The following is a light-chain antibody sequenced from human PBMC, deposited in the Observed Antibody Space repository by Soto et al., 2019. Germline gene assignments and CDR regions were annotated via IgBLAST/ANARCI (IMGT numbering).Light chain of an antibody. Sequence: EIVMTQSPATLSVSPGERATLSCRASQSVSSNLAWYQQKPGQAPRLLIYGASTRATGIPARFSGSGSGTEFTLTISSLQSEDFGVYYCQQYNNWPPGPWTFGQGTKVEIK. V-gene: IGKV3-15*01. J-gene: IGKJ1*01. CDR2: GAS. CDR3: QQYNNWPPGPWT. CDR1: QSVSSN.